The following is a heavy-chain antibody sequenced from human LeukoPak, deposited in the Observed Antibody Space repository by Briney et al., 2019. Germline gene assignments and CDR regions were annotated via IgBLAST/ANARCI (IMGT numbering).Heavy chain of an antibody. J-gene: IGHJ6*02. CDR2: ISGSGGST. D-gene: IGHD5-12*01. V-gene: IGHV3-23*01. Sequence: GGSLRLSCAASGFTFRTYAMSWVRQAQGKGLEWVSDISGSGGSTHYADSVKGRFTISRDKSKNTLYLQMTSLRAEDTAVYYCAKDRLAYSGHDYMYYYYGMDVWGQGTTVTVSS. CDR1: GFTFRTYA. CDR3: AKDRLAYSGHDYMYYYYGMDV.